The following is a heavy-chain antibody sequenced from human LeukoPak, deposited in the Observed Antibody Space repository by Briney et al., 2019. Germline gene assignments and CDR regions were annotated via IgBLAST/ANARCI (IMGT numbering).Heavy chain of an antibody. CDR1: GGSFSGYY. J-gene: IGHJ6*03. CDR2: INHSGST. D-gene: IGHD6-19*01. V-gene: IGHV4-34*01. Sequence: PSETLSLTCAVYGGSFSGYYWSWIRQPPGKGLEWIGEINHSGSTNYNPSLKSRVTISVDTSKNQFSLKLSSVTAADTAVYYCARQGSSGWYKVPNYYYMDVWGKGTTVTVSS. CDR3: ARQGSSGWYKVPNYYYMDV.